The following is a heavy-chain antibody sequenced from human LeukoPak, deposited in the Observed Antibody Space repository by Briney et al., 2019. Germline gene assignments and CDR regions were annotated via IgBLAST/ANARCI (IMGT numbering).Heavy chain of an antibody. Sequence: PSETLSLTCTVSGGSISSGVSYWSWIRQPPGKGLEWIGEINHSGSTNYNPSLKSRVTISGDTSKNQFSLKLSSVTAADTAVYYCARGNARYYDILTGYSHWGQGTLVTVSS. D-gene: IGHD3-9*01. CDR2: INHSGST. V-gene: IGHV4-39*07. CDR3: ARGNARYYDILTGYSH. J-gene: IGHJ4*02. CDR1: GGSISSGVSY.